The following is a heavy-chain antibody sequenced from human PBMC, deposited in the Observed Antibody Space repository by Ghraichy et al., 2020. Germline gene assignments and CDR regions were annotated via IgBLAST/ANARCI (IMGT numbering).Heavy chain of an antibody. CDR2: IYYSGTT. Sequence: SETLSLTCIVSGGSVSSNNYYWSWIRQPPGKGLEWIGYIYYSGTTKYNPSLKSRVTISVDTSKNQFSLKLTSVTAADTAVYYCARGKPLYSSTWYVNWCDPWGQGTLVTVSS. CDR1: GGSVSSNNYY. V-gene: IGHV4-61*01. D-gene: IGHD6-13*01. CDR3: ARGKPLYSSTWYVNWCDP. J-gene: IGHJ5*02.